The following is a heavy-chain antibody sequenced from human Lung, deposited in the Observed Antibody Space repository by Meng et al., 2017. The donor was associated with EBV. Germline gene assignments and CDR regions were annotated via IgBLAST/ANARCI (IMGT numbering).Heavy chain of an antibody. CDR3: ARVEVGITSGDY. V-gene: IGHV1-18*01. J-gene: IGHJ4*02. CDR2: INAYNGDT. Sequence: AQLWPSGGEVKKPGASVKVSCKASGYTFTNDGITWVRQAPGQGLEWMGWINAYNGDTNYAQTLQGRVTMTTDTSTSTAYMELRSLRSDDTAVYYCARVEVGITSGDYWGQGTLVTVS. D-gene: IGHD1-26*01. CDR1: GYTFTNDG.